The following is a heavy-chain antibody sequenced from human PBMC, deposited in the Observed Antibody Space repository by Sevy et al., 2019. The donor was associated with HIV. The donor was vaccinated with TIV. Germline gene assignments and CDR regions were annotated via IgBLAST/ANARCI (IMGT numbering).Heavy chain of an antibody. Sequence: GGSLRLSCAASGFTLSDYYMTWIRQAPGKGLEWVANIKGDGSEAFYAESVRGRFTIFRDNAKNSVFMEMRSLRDEDTATDYCASVSWVAPDDDDDTWGQGTLVTVSS. CDR2: IKGDGSEA. D-gene: IGHD3-16*01. CDR1: GFTLSDYY. J-gene: IGHJ4*03. V-gene: IGHV3-7*01. CDR3: ASVSWVAPDDDDDT.